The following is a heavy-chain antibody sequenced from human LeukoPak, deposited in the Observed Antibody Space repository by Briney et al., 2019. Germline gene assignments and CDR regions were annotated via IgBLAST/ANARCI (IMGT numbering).Heavy chain of an antibody. D-gene: IGHD6-19*01. Sequence: GGSLRLSCAASGFTFDDYAMHWVRQAPWKGLEWVSGISWNSGSIGYADSVKGRFTISRDNAKNSLYLQMNSLRAEDTALYYCAKDKSHSSWTSRYYYYALDVWGQGTTVTVSS. CDR1: GFTFDDYA. J-gene: IGHJ6*02. CDR2: ISWNSGSI. V-gene: IGHV3-9*01. CDR3: AKDKSHSSWTSRYYYYALDV.